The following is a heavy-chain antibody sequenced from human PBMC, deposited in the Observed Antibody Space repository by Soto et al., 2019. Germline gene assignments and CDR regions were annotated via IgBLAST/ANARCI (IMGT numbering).Heavy chain of an antibody. J-gene: IGHJ4*02. CDR3: VRARTTDSRPDY. D-gene: IGHD3-22*01. CDR2: ITSSSSYI. Sequence: AGGSLRLSCAAFGFTFSLYSMIWVRQSPGKGLEWVASITSSSSYIYYEDSLKGRFTISRDNAKNPLFLQLDSLRAEDTAVYFCVRARTTDSRPDYWGQGTLVTVSS. V-gene: IGHV3-21*01. CDR1: GFTFSLYS.